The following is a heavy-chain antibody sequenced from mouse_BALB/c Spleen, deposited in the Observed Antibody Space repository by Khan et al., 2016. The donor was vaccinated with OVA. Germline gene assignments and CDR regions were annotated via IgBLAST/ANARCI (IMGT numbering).Heavy chain of an antibody. J-gene: IGHJ4*01. D-gene: IGHD1-1*02. Sequence: VQLQESGAELARPGASVKLSCKASGYTFTSYWMQWVKQRPGQGLEWIGAIYPGDGDTRYTQKFKGKATLTADKSSSTAYMQLSSLTSEDSAVYYCARSGGKGAMDYWGQGTSVTVSS. CDR2: IYPGDGDT. CDR1: GYTFTSYW. CDR3: ARSGGKGAMDY. V-gene: IGHV1-87*01.